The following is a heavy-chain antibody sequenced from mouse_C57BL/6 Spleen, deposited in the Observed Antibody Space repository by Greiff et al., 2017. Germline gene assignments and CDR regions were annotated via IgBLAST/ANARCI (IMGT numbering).Heavy chain of an antibody. CDR2: IYPRSGNT. D-gene: IGHD1-1*01. Sequence: QVQLQQSGAELARPGASVKLSCKASGYTFTSYGISWVKQRTGQGLEWIGEIYPRSGNTYYNEKFKGKATLTADKSSSTAYMELRSLTSEDSAVYFCARKGTTVPRNWYFDVWGTGTTVTVSS. J-gene: IGHJ1*03. V-gene: IGHV1-81*01. CDR3: ARKGTTVPRNWYFDV. CDR1: GYTFTSYG.